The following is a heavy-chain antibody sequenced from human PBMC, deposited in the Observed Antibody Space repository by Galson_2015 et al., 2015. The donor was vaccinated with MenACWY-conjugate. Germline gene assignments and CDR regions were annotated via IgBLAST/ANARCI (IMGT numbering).Heavy chain of an antibody. D-gene: IGHD2-2*01. CDR2: IKQDGTGR. V-gene: IGHV3-7*03. CDR3: ARGGDVEVVPAARYGMDV. J-gene: IGHJ6*02. CDR1: GFTFSNYW. Sequence: SLRLSCAASGFTFSNYWMTWVRQAPGKGLECVATIKQDGTGRYYVDSLKGRFTISRDNAKNSLYLQMSSLRAEDTAVYYCARGGDVEVVPAARYGMDVWGQGTTVTVSS.